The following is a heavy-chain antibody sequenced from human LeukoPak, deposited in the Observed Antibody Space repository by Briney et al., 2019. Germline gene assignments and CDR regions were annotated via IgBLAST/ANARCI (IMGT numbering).Heavy chain of an antibody. CDR2: IYGSGDT. CDR1: GASISSYY. D-gene: IGHD4-11*01. J-gene: IGHJ4*02. CDR3: ARDDYLNFGFDY. Sequence: SETPSLTCTVSGASISSYYWSWIRQPAGKGLEWIGRIYGSGDTDYNPSLKNRGTMSMETSKNLFSLRLTSVTAADTAVYYRARDDYLNFGFDYWGQGILVTVSS. V-gene: IGHV4-4*07.